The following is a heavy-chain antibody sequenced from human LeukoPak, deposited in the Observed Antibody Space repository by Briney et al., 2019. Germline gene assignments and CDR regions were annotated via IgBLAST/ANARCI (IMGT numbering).Heavy chain of an antibody. CDR1: GGSFSGCY. V-gene: IGHV4-34*01. Sequence: SETLSLTCAVYGGSFSGCYWSWIRQPPGKGLEWIGEINHSGSTNYNPSLKSRVTISVDTSKNQFSLKLTSVTAADTAVYYCARHPSGRMWLQQGGWFDPWGQGTLVTVSS. CDR2: INHSGST. J-gene: IGHJ5*02. D-gene: IGHD5-24*01. CDR3: ARHPSGRMWLQQGGWFDP.